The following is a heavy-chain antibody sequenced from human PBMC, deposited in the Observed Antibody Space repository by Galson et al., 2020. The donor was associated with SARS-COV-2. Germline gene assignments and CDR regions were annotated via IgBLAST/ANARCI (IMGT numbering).Heavy chain of an antibody. CDR1: GFIFTDYA. Sequence: GESLKISCLGSGFIFTDYAMSWVRQAPGKGLEWVSAISGGGASTYYADSVKGRFTISRDNFKNSVFVQMNSLRAEDTAVYYCARYCTGGNCLKDYLRYGMDVWGQGTTVTVS. CDR2: ISGGGAST. J-gene: IGHJ6*02. D-gene: IGHD2-15*01. V-gene: IGHV3-23*01. CDR3: ARYCTGGNCLKDYLRYGMDV.